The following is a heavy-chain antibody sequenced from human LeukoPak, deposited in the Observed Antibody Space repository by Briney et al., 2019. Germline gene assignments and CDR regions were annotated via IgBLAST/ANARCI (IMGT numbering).Heavy chain of an antibody. D-gene: IGHD5-18*01. CDR2: VRDNGEN. V-gene: IGHV4-59*08. CDR3: ARQPVNTAAFDI. J-gene: IGHJ3*02. CDR1: GGSINAYY. Sequence: PSETLSLTCTVSGGSINAYYLSWIRQPPGKGLEWIAYVRDNGENNYNPSLKSRVAISVDTANNQISLRLNFVTAADTAIYYCARQPVNTAAFDIWGLGTMVTVSS.